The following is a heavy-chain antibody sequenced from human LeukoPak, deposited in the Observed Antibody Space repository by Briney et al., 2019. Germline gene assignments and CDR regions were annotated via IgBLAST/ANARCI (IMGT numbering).Heavy chain of an antibody. D-gene: IGHD3-22*01. CDR2: NNSDGSST. Sequence: GGSLRLSCAAPESTFSSYWMHWVRQAPGKGLVWVSRNNSDGSSTSYADSVKGRFTICSDNAKNTLYLQMNSLRAEDTAVYYCARINYYDSSGFDYWGQGTLVTVSS. J-gene: IGHJ4*02. CDR3: ARINYYDSSGFDY. V-gene: IGHV3-74*01. CDR1: ESTFSSYW.